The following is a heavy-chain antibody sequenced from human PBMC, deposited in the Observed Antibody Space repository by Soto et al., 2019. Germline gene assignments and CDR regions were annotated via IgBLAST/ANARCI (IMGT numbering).Heavy chain of an antibody. CDR3: ATGTTGTTFYYYSMAV. CDR2: IIPILDIA. Sequence: QVQLVQSGAEVKKPGSSVKVSCKAYGGTFSSYTISWVRQAPGQGLEWMGRIIPILDIANYAQKFQGRVKISADKSPSTAFMDMSSLTSEDTAVYYFATGTTGTTFYYYSMAVWGQGTTVTVSS. J-gene: IGHJ6*02. V-gene: IGHV1-69*02. D-gene: IGHD1-1*01. CDR1: GGTFSSYT.